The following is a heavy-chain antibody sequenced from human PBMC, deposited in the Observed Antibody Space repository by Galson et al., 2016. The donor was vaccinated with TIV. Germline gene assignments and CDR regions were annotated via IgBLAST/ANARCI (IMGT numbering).Heavy chain of an antibody. CDR3: AKEVVISRRLDEIGTAATSFDF. CDR1: GFTFSDYA. J-gene: IGHJ4*02. D-gene: IGHD2-15*01. V-gene: IGHV3-30*18. Sequence: SLRLSCAASGFTFSDYAMNWVRQAPGRGLEWVAVISYDGRNKYYADSLKGRFTISRDNSQNTLHLQMYSLRAEDTAVYHGAKEVVISRRLDEIGTAATSFDFWGQGTLVTVSS. CDR2: ISYDGRNK.